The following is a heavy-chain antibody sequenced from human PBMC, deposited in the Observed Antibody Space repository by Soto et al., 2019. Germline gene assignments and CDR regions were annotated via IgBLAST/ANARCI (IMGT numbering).Heavy chain of an antibody. J-gene: IGHJ4*02. CDR1: GLAFSTHW. V-gene: IGHV3-7*03. Sequence: PGGSLRLSCAASGLAFSTHWMTWVRQAPGKGLEWVANINQDGTEKYYVDSVKGRFTISRDNAKNSLYLQMNSLTAEDTAIYYCVSWVSAHFDFWGPGTLVTVSS. CDR3: VSWVSAHFDF. D-gene: IGHD2-8*01. CDR2: INQDGTEK.